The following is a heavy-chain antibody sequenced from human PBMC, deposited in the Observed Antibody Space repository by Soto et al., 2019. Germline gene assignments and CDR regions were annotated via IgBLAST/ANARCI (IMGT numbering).Heavy chain of an antibody. CDR3: ARTPIRYCSGGSCYHNWFDP. V-gene: IGHV1-8*01. Sequence: ASVKVSCKASGYTFTSYDINWVRQATGQGLEWMGWMNPNSGNTGYAQKFQGRVTMTRNTSISTAYMELSSLRSEDTAVYYCARTPIRYCSGGSCYHNWFDPWGQGTLVTVSS. CDR1: GYTFTSYD. J-gene: IGHJ5*02. CDR2: MNPNSGNT. D-gene: IGHD2-15*01.